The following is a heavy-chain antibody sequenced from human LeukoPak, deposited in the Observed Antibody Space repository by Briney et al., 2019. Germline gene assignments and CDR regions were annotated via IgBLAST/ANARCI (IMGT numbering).Heavy chain of an antibody. V-gene: IGHV3-21*01. J-gene: IGHJ4*02. CDR3: ARRRGSDYYDSSGPPDY. Sequence: GGSLRLSCAASGFTFSSYSMNWVRQAPGKGLEWVSSISSSSSYIYYADSVKGRFTISRDNAKNSLYLHMNSLRAEDTAVYYCARRRGSDYYDSSGPPDYWGQGTLVTVSS. CDR1: GFTFSSYS. D-gene: IGHD3-22*01. CDR2: ISSSSSYI.